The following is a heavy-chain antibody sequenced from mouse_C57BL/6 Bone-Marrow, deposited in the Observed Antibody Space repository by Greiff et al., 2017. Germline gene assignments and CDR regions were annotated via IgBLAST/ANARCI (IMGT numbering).Heavy chain of an antibody. CDR3: SRQVTTVLATKYFDV. D-gene: IGHD1-1*01. Sequence: EVKLVESGGGLVKPGGSLKLSCAASGFTFSSYTMSWVRQTPEKRLQWVAAISGGGGNTYYSDSVKGRFTISRDNDKTILYLHMSSLRSEDTALYYCSRQVTTVLATKYFDVWGTGTTVTVAS. V-gene: IGHV5-9*01. CDR1: GFTFSSYT. CDR2: ISGGGGNT. J-gene: IGHJ1*03.